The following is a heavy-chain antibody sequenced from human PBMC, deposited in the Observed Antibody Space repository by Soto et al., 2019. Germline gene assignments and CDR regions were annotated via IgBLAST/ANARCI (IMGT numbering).Heavy chain of an antibody. CDR1: ETFLTSQN. Sequence: QVQLVQSGAEVKKPGASVKVSCKVSETFLTSQNMHWVRQAPGQGLGWMAMINPIGGRTSYAQMFQGRVTMTRDTSTSTVHMELSSLRSEDTAVYYCFRDVGDWGQGTLVTVSS. J-gene: IGHJ4*02. CDR2: INPIGGRT. D-gene: IGHD3-3*01. V-gene: IGHV1-46*03. CDR3: FRDVGD.